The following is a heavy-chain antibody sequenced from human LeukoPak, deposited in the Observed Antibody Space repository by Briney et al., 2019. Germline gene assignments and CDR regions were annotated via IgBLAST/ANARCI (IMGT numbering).Heavy chain of an antibody. CDR3: ARNLPAADY. CDR1: GSTFSSHT. V-gene: IGHV3-48*04. J-gene: IGHJ4*02. D-gene: IGHD2-2*01. CDR2: ISSTSSVI. Sequence: GGSLRLSCAASGSTFSSHTMNWVRQAPGKGLEWVSYISSTSSVIYYADSVKGRFTISRDNAKSSLYLQMNSLRAEDTAVYHCARNLPAADYWGQGTLVTVSS.